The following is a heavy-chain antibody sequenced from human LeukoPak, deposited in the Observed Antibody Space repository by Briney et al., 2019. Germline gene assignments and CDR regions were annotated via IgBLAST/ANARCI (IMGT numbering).Heavy chain of an antibody. J-gene: IGHJ6*04. D-gene: IGHD2-15*01. CDR3: ARPIVEGIYYGMDV. Sequence: SVKVSCKASGGTFSSYAISCVRQAPGHGLESMGGIIPIFGTANYAQKFQGRVTITEHKSTSTAYMEPSSLRSEDPAVYYRARPIVEGIYYGMDVWGKGTTVTVS. CDR2: IIPIFGTA. V-gene: IGHV1-69*06. CDR1: GGTFSSYA.